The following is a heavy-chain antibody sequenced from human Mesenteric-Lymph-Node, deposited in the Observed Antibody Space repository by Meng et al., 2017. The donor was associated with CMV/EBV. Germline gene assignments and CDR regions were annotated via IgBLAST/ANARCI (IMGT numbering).Heavy chain of an antibody. CDR1: GFTFSSYE. CDR3: AKGTRYSGYDFDY. J-gene: IGHJ4*02. CDR2: ISSSGSTI. V-gene: IGHV3-48*03. Sequence: GGSLRLSCAASGFTFSSYEMNWVRQAPGKGLEWVSYISSSGSTIYYADSVKGRFTISRDNSKNTLYLQMNSLRVEDTAVYYCAKGTRYSGYDFDYWGQGTLVTVSS. D-gene: IGHD5-12*01.